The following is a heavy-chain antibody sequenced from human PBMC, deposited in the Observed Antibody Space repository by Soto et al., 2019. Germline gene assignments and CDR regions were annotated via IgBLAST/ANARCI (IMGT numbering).Heavy chain of an antibody. CDR1: GFTFSSYG. Sequence: QVQLVESGGGVVQPGRSLRLSCTASGFTFSSYGMHWVRQAPGKGLEWVAVIWFDGSDNNFADSVKGRFTISRDNSKNTLYLEMNSLRAEDTAVYYCEGDYGTIRRFDYWGQGTLVTVSS. J-gene: IGHJ4*02. D-gene: IGHD1-1*01. V-gene: IGHV3-33*01. CDR3: EGDYGTIRRFDY. CDR2: IWFDGSDN.